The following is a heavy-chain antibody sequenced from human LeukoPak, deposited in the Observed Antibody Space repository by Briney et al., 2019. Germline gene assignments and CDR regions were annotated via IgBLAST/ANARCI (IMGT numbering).Heavy chain of an antibody. V-gene: IGHV3-23*01. Sequence: GGSLRPPFPPPGFPFTGIALGWVPRAPGKGLEWVPAISGSGGSTYYADSVKGRFTISRDNSKNTLYLQMNSLRAEDTAVYYCATERTGYSSSSFDYWGQGALVTVSS. J-gene: IGHJ4*02. D-gene: IGHD6-13*01. CDR1: GFPFTGIA. CDR3: ATERTGYSSSSFDY. CDR2: ISGSGGST.